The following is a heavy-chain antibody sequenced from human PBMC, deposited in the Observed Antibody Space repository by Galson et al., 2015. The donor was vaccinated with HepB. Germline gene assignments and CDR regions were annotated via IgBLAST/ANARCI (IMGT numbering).Heavy chain of an antibody. CDR2: ITSDNGHT. J-gene: IGHJ6*02. D-gene: IGHD4-17*01. CDR3: ASETSYGDNLHYYGVDV. CDR1: GYSFTSYV. Sequence: SVKVSCKASGYSFTSYVMHWVRQAPGQRLEWMGSITSDNGHTRYSQNFQGRLTIARDTFASTAYMELSSLRSEDTAVYYCASETSYGDNLHYYGVDVWGQGTTVTISS. V-gene: IGHV1-3*01.